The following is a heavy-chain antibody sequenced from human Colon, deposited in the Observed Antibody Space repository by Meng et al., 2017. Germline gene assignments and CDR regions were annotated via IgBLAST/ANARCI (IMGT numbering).Heavy chain of an antibody. J-gene: IGHJ4*02. CDR3: ARVGYSYGYEEGFDY. CDR2: ISYDGSNK. CDR1: GFTFSSYA. D-gene: IGHD5-18*01. V-gene: IGHV3-30*01. Sequence: GESLKIPCAAPGFTFSSYAMHWVRQAPGKGLEWVAVISYDGSNKYYADSVKGRFTISRDNSKNTLYLQMNSLRAEDTAVYYCARVGYSYGYEEGFDYWGQGTLVTVSS.